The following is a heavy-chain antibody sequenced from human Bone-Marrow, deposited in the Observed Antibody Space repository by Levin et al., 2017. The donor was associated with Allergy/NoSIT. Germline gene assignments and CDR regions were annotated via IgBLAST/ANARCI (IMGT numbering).Heavy chain of an antibody. CDR1: GFTFSSYA. CDR2: ISGSGGST. CDR3: AKVAVPAAMAFDY. J-gene: IGHJ4*02. V-gene: IGHV3-23*01. D-gene: IGHD2-2*01. Sequence: GESLKISCAASGFTFSSYAMSWVRQAPGKGLEWVSAISGSGGSTYYADSVKGRFTISRDNSKNTLYLQMNSLRAEDTAVYYCAKVAVPAAMAFDYWGQGTLVTVSS.